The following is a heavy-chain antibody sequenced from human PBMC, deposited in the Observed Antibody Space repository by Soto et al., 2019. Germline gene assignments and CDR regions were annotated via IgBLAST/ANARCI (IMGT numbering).Heavy chain of an antibody. CDR3: ARNGTYSSSLSQYSGMDV. V-gene: IGHV1-69*13. CDR1: GGTFDNFI. D-gene: IGHD1-26*01. CDR2: IVPMLGTP. Sequence: AAVKVSCKASGGTFDNFIMNWVRQTPGRGLEWMGGIVPMLGTPTYAEKFKGRVTISATGSTSTMYMEVTSLRSEDTAIYYCARNGTYSSSLSQYSGMDVWGQGTTVTVSS. J-gene: IGHJ6*02.